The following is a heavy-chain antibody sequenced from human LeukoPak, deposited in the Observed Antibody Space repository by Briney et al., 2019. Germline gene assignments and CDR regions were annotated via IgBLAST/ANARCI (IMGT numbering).Heavy chain of an antibody. D-gene: IGHD1-26*01. V-gene: IGHV3-9*01. CDR3: KVGATSDAFDI. J-gene: IGHJ3*02. CDR1: GLTFDDYA. CDR2: ISWNSGSI. Sequence: GRSLRLSCAASGLTFDDYAMHWVRQAPGKGLEWVSGISWNSGSIGYADSVKGRFTISRDNAKNSLYLQMNSLRAEDTALYYCKVGATSDAFDIWGQGTMVTVSS.